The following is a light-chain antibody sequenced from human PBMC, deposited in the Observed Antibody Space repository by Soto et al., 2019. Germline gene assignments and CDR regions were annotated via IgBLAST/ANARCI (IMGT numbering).Light chain of an antibody. Sequence: EIVLTQSPGTLSVSLGERATLSCRANQSVDSSYLAWYQQKPGQAPRLLIYGTSIRATGIPDRFSGSGSGTDFSLTISSLEPGDLAVYYCQQYGSSPRTFGQGTKVDIK. V-gene: IGKV3-20*01. CDR1: QSVDSSY. CDR3: QQYGSSPRT. J-gene: IGKJ1*01. CDR2: GTS.